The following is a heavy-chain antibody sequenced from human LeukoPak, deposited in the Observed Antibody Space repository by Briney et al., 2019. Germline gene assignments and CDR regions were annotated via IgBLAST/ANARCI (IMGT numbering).Heavy chain of an antibody. Sequence: GGSLRLSCAASGFTFSDAWMTWVHQAPGEGLEWVGRIKRKTDGGTTDYAAPVKGRFTISRDDSKNTLYLQMNSLKTEDTAVYYCTTSRGGDYVGYFDLWGRGTLVTVSS. CDR1: GFTFSDAW. V-gene: IGHV3-15*01. CDR3: TTSRGGDYVGYFDL. D-gene: IGHD4-17*01. CDR2: IKRKTDGGTT. J-gene: IGHJ2*01.